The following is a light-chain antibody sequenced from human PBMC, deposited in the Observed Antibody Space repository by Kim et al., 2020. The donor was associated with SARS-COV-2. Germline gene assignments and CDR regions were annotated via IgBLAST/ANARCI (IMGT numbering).Light chain of an antibody. Sequence: SVAPGGRATLSCRASQSVSSHLAWYQQKPGQAPRLLIYDASTRGTGVPARFSGSGSGAEFTLPISSLQSADFAVYYCQQYNNWPWTFGQGTKLEI. V-gene: IGKV3-15*01. CDR3: QQYNNWPWT. J-gene: IGKJ2*02. CDR1: QSVSSH. CDR2: DAS.